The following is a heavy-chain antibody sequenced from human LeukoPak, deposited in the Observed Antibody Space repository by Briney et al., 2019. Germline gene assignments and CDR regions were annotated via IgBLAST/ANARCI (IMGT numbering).Heavy chain of an antibody. V-gene: IGHV1-18*01. CDR1: GYTFTSYG. D-gene: IGHD5-18*01. CDR2: ISAYNGNT. Sequence: GASVKVPCKASGYTFTSYGISWVRQAPGQGLVWMGWISAYNGNTNYAQKLQGRVTMTTDTSTSTAYMELRSLRSDDTAVYYCARVKSPRGYSYSYYYFDYWGQGTLVTVSS. CDR3: ARVKSPRGYSYSYYYFDY. J-gene: IGHJ4*02.